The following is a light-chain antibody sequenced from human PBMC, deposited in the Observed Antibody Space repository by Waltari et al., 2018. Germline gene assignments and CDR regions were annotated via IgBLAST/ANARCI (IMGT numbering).Light chain of an antibody. CDR3: STWDNSLKTYI. Sequence: QAALTQPPSVSRALSQTATLPCTGNTKDVGNQGAAWLQQHQGHPPNLLSYRDNRRPSGISERFSAARSGNTASLTMTELQPEDEADYYCSTWDNSLKTYIFGTGTKVTVL. J-gene: IGLJ1*01. V-gene: IGLV10-54*04. CDR1: TKDVGNQG. CDR2: RDN.